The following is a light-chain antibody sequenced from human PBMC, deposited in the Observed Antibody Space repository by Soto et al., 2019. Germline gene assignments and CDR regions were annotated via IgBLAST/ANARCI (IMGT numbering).Light chain of an antibody. CDR2: EVS. Sequence: QSALTQPASVSGSPGQSITISCTGTSSDVGRYNYVSWYQQYPGKAPKLIIFEVSIRPSGVSNRFSGSKSGTTASLTISGLQIEDEADYYCSSYTSRTSVVFGGGTKLTFL. J-gene: IGLJ2*01. CDR3: SSYTSRTSVV. V-gene: IGLV2-14*01. CDR1: SSDVGRYNY.